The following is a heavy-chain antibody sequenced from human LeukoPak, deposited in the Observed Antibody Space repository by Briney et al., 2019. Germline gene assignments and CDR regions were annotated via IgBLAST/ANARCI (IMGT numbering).Heavy chain of an antibody. J-gene: IGHJ4*02. D-gene: IGHD6-6*01. V-gene: IGHV3-64*01. CDR1: GFTFSRYS. CDR3: AKDEVGSSPYYFDY. Sequence: GGSLRLSCAASGFTFSRYSMHWVRQAPGKGLEYVSAISSNGGSTYYANSVKGRFTISRDNSKNTLYLQMNSLRAEDTAVYYCAKDEVGSSPYYFDYWGQGTLVTVSS. CDR2: ISSNGGST.